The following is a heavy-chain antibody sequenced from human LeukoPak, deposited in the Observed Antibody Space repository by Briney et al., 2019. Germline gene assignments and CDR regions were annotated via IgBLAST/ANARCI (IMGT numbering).Heavy chain of an antibody. D-gene: IGHD1-26*01. Sequence: GGSLRLSCAASGFTFSSYGMSWVRQAPGKGLEWVATISGSGGGTYYADSVKGRFTISRDDSKNTLYLQMNSLRAEDTAVYYCAKDLGRYRNNYFDYWGQGTLVTVSS. V-gene: IGHV3-23*01. J-gene: IGHJ4*02. CDR3: AKDLGRYRNNYFDY. CDR1: GFTFSSYG. CDR2: ISGSGGGT.